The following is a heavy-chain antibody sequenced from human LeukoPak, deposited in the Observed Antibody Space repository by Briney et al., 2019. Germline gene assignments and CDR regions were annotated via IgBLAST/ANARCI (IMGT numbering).Heavy chain of an antibody. J-gene: IGHJ4*02. CDR1: GGSFSGYY. D-gene: IGHD3-10*01. CDR2: INHSGST. V-gene: IGHV4-34*01. CDR3: ARAKGGSGGQTDLDY. Sequence: SETLSLTCAVYGGSFSGYYWSWIRQPPGKGLEWIGEINHSGSTNYNPSLKSRVTISVDTSKNQFSLKLSSVTAADTAVYYCARAKGGSGGQTDLDYWGQGTLVTVSS.